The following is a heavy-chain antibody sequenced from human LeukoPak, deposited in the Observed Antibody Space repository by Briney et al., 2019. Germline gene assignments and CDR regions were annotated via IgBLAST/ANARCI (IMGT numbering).Heavy chain of an antibody. CDR3: ARGLKTSRYYYYYYMDV. Sequence: GGSLRLSCAASGFTFSSYWMSWIRQAPGKGLEWVSYISSSGSTIYYADSVKGRFTISRDNAKNSLYLQMNSLRAEDTAVYYCARGLKTSRYYYYYYMDVWGKGTTVTVSS. CDR2: ISSSGSTI. V-gene: IGHV3-11*04. J-gene: IGHJ6*03. CDR1: GFTFSSYW. D-gene: IGHD1-7*01.